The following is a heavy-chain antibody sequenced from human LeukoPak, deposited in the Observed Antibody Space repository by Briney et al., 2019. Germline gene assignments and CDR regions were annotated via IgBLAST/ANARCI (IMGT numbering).Heavy chain of an antibody. D-gene: IGHD6-13*01. Sequence: GESLKISCKGSGYIFTSYWIAWVRQMPGKGLEWMGIIDPDDSDTRYSPSFQGQVTISADKSITTAYLQWSSLKASDTAMYYCARHGRAAAEGPPVGYFDYWGQGTLVTVSS. J-gene: IGHJ4*02. CDR3: ARHGRAAAEGPPVGYFDY. V-gene: IGHV5-51*01. CDR1: GYIFTSYW. CDR2: IDPDDSDT.